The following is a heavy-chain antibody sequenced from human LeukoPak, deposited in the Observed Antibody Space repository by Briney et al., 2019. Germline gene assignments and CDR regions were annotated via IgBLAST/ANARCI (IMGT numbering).Heavy chain of an antibody. CDR1: GYTFTSYD. D-gene: IGHD6-6*01. Sequence: ASVKVSCKASGYTFTSYDINWVRQATGQGLEWMGWMNPNSGNTGYAQKFQGRVTMTRNTSISTAYMELSSLRSEDTAVYYCARDTRLRIAAIDYWGQGTLVTVSS. CDR2: MNPNSGNT. V-gene: IGHV1-8*01. J-gene: IGHJ4*02. CDR3: ARDTRLRIAAIDY.